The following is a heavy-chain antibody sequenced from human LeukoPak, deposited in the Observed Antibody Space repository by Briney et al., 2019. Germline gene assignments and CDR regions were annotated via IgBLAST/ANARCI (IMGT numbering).Heavy chain of an antibody. Sequence: GGSLRLSCAAFGFTFSGSAMHWVRQASGKGLEWVGRIRSKANSYATAYAASVKGRFTISGDDSKNTAYLQMNSLRAEDTAVYYCARSNYDFWSGYLYYLDYWGQGTLVTVSS. CDR2: IRSKANSYAT. CDR3: ARSNYDFWSGYLYYLDY. J-gene: IGHJ4*02. V-gene: IGHV3-73*01. D-gene: IGHD3-3*01. CDR1: GFTFSGSA.